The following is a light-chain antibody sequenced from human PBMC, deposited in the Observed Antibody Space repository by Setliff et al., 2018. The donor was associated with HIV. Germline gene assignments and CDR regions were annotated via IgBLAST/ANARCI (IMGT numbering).Light chain of an antibody. CDR1: SSDVGGYNF. J-gene: IGLJ1*01. CDR3: CSYADTSTFTYV. CDR2: EVS. Sequence: QSALAQPASVSGSPGQSITISCTGTSSDVGGYNFVSWYQQHPGKAPKLIIYEVSNRPSGVSNRFSGSKSGNTASLTISGLQAEDEADYYCCSYADTSTFTYVFGTGTKVTVL. V-gene: IGLV2-23*02.